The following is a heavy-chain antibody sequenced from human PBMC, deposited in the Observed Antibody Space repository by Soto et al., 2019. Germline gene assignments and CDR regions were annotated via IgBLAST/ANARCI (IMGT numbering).Heavy chain of an antibody. D-gene: IGHD3-22*01. J-gene: IGHJ6*02. V-gene: IGHV1-69*06. CDR1: GGTFNRHG. Sequence: QVRLVQSGAEMKRPGSSVKVSCKASGGTFNRHGISWVRQAPGQGLEWMGGTIPVFGTPKYAQEFQGRVTVSVDKSTSTAYMELSSLRSEDTAVYYCARGLSDGFITYFDFYVMDVWGQGTAVTVSS. CDR2: TIPVFGTP. CDR3: ARGLSDGFITYFDFYVMDV.